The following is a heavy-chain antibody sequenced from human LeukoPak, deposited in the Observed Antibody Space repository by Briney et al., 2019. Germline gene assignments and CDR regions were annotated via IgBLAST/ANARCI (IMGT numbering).Heavy chain of an antibody. CDR3: ARVPGATTYDY. V-gene: IGHV3-11*04. CDR2: ISSSGTTI. D-gene: IGHD1-26*01. J-gene: IGHJ4*02. CDR1: GFTFSDYY. Sequence: PGGSLRLSCAASGFTFSDYYMSWIRQAPGKGLEWVSYISSSGTTIYYADSVRGRFTVSRDNAKNSLYLQMNSLRAEDTAVYYCARVPGATTYDYWGQGTLVTVSS.